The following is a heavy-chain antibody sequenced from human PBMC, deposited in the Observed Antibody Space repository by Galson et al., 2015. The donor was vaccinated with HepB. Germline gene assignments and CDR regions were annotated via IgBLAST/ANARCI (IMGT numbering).Heavy chain of an antibody. CDR1: GFTFSNYG. V-gene: IGHV3-30*18. CDR3: ANVPYLYSALAASRAGFAY. Sequence: SLRLSCAASGFTFSNYGMHWVRQAPGKGLEWVAVISYDGSNNYYADSVKGRSTISSDNSKNTLYLQMNSLRAEDTALYYGANVPYLYSALAASRAGFAYWCRGTLVTVSA. D-gene: IGHD6-19*01. CDR2: ISYDGSNN. J-gene: IGHJ4*02.